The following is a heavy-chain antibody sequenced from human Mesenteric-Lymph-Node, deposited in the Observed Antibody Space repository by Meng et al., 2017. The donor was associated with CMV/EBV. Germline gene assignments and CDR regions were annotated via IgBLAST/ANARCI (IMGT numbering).Heavy chain of an antibody. CDR1: GGSVSGYY. D-gene: IGHD2-15*01. CDR2: INYSGST. Sequence: DGGSVSGYYWSWLRQPPGKGLEWIGEINYSGSTNRNPSLKSQVTISLDKSKNQFSLKLTSVTAADTAVYYCARTYCSSSSCFYFDHWGQGTLVTVSS. J-gene: IGHJ4*02. V-gene: IGHV4-34*01. CDR3: ARTYCSSSSCFYFDH.